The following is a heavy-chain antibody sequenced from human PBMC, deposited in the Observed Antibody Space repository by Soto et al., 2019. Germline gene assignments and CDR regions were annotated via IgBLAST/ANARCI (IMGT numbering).Heavy chain of an antibody. D-gene: IGHD1-26*01. CDR1: GFTFSSYA. CDR2: ISGSGGRT. CDR3: AKGGASGSYYFFDY. J-gene: IGHJ4*02. V-gene: IGHV3-23*01. Sequence: EVQLLESGGGLVHPGGSLRLSCAASGFTFSSYAMSWVRQAPGKGLEWVSAISGSGGRTYYADSVKGRFTISRDNSKNKLYLQMNSLRDEDTAVYYGAKGGASGSYYFFDYWGQGTLVTVSS.